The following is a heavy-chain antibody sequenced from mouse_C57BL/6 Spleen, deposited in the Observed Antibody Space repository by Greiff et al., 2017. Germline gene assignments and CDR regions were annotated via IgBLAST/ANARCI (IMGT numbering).Heavy chain of an antibody. J-gene: IGHJ1*03. CDR1: GYTFTSYW. D-gene: IGHD1-1*01. V-gene: IGHV1-69*01. Sequence: QVQLQQPVAELVMPGASVKLSCKASGYTFTSYWMHWVKQRPGQGLEWIGEIDPSDSYTNYNPKFKGKSTLTVDKSSSTAYMQLSSLTSEDSAGSDCERGRSSSRYFDVWGTGTTVTVSA. CDR2: IDPSDSYT. CDR3: ERGRSSSRYFDV.